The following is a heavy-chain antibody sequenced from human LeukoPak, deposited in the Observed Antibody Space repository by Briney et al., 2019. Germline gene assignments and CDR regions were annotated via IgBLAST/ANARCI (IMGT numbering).Heavy chain of an antibody. Sequence: GGSLRLSCVASGFTFSTFGMSWVRQAPGKGLEWVSSISDTGGYTYYADSMKGRFTISRDNAKNSLYLQMNSLRADDTAVYHCARQETSSYNGAFDIWGQGTMVTVSS. CDR2: ISDTGGYT. J-gene: IGHJ3*02. CDR3: ARQETSSYNGAFDI. D-gene: IGHD1-26*01. CDR1: GFTFSTFG. V-gene: IGHV3-21*01.